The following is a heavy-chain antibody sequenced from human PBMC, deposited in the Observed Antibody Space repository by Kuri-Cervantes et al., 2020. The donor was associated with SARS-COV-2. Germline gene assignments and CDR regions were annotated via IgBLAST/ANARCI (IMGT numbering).Heavy chain of an antibody. CDR3: ARERGTSYYYYYMDV. CDR2: INPNSGGT. Sequence: ASVKVSCKASGYTFTGYYMHWVRQAPGQGLEWMGWINPNSGGTNYAQKLQGRVTMTTDTSTSTAYMELRSLRSDDTAVYYCARERGTSYYYYYMDVWGKGTTVTVSS. J-gene: IGHJ6*03. V-gene: IGHV1-2*02. D-gene: IGHD1-7*01. CDR1: GYTFTGYY.